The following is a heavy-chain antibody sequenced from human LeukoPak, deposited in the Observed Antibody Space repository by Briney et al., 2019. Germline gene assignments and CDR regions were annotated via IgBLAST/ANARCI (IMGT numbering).Heavy chain of an antibody. D-gene: IGHD4-17*01. CDR3: ARGDYGDFRVFYTLFDY. CDR2: IYPGDSDT. V-gene: IGHV5-51*01. Sequence: GESLKISCKGSGYTFTNYWIGWVRQMPGKGLVWMGTIYPGDSDTRYSPSFQGQVTISADKSISTAYLQWSSLKASDTAMYYCARGDYGDFRVFYTLFDYWGQGTLVTVSS. CDR1: GYTFTNYW. J-gene: IGHJ4*02.